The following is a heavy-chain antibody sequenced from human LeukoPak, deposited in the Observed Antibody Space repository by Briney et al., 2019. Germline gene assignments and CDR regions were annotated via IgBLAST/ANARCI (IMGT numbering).Heavy chain of an antibody. CDR3: AATAMVSRLDY. CDR2: IYSGGST. CDR1: GSTVSSNY. V-gene: IGHV3-66*01. Sequence: GGSLRLSCAASGSTVSSNYMSWVHQAPGKGLEWVSLIYSGGSTYYADSVKARFTVSRDNSKNTQYLQMNTLRAEDTAVYFCAATAMVSRLDYWGQGTLVTVSS. J-gene: IGHJ4*02. D-gene: IGHD5-18*01.